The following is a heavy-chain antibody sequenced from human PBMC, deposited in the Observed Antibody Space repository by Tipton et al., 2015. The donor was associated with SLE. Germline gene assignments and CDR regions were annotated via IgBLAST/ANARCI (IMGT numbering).Heavy chain of an antibody. CDR1: GGSFSGYY. CDR2: IYYSGST. Sequence: TLSLTCAVYGGSFSGYYWSWIRQPPGKGLEWIGYIYYSGSTNYNPSLKSRVTISVDTSKNQFSLKLSSVTAADTAVYYCARGGPPGAHSYYFYYWGQGTLVPVSS. J-gene: IGHJ4*02. V-gene: IGHV4-59*12. D-gene: IGHD7-27*01. CDR3: ARGGPPGAHSYYFYY.